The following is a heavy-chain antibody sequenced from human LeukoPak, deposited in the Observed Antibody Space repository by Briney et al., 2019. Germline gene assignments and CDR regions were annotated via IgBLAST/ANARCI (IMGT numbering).Heavy chain of an antibody. CDR1: GFTFSNYA. Sequence: SGGSLRLSCAASGFTFSNYAMSWVRQAPGKGLEWVSGISGSGAGKDYADFVKGRFTISRDNPKNTLYLQMNSLRAEDTAVYYCANIGGYDSSGYYSDNWFDPWGQGTLVTVSS. CDR3: ANIGGYDSSGYYSDNWFDP. CDR2: ISGSGAGK. J-gene: IGHJ5*02. D-gene: IGHD3-22*01. V-gene: IGHV3-23*01.